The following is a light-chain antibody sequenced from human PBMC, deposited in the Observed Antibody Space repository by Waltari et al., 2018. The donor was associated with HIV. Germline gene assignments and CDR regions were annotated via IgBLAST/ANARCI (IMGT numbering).Light chain of an antibody. CDR1: SSDVGGSNY. CDR3: SLYAGSNNLV. Sequence: QSALTQPASVSGSPGQSITISCTGTSSDVGGSNYVSWYQHHPGKAPKLMIYEVTKRPSGVPDRFSGSKSGNTASLTVSGLQAEDEADYYCSLYAGSNNLVFGGGTKLTVL. CDR2: EVT. V-gene: IGLV2-8*01. J-gene: IGLJ2*01.